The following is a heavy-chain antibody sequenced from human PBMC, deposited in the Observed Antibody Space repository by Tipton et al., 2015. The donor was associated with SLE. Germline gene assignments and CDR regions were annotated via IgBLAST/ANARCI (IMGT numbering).Heavy chain of an antibody. CDR2: IYISGGT. V-gene: IGHV4-4*07. D-gene: IGHD4-17*01. CDR3: ATSDYGDYRESTFNI. J-gene: IGHJ3*02. CDR1: GGSISFDY. Sequence: TLSLTCTVSGGSISFDYWSWIRQSAGRGLEWIGRIYISGGTNYNPSLQSRVTMSVDTSKKHFSLKLNSVTAADTAVYYCATSDYGDYRESTFNIWGQGALVTVSS.